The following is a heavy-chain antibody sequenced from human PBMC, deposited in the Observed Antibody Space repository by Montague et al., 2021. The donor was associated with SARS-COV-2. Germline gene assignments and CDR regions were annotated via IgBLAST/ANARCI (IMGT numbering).Heavy chain of an antibody. V-gene: IGHV3-7*04. Sequence: SLRLSCAASGFTSTSYWMAWVRQAPGKGLEWVASLKENGSEKYXXXSXXXRFTISRDNAKDSLYLQMNSLRAEDTAVSYCARGPRAVAATLWFDPWGQGTQVTVSS. CDR1: GFTSTSYW. J-gene: IGHJ5*02. CDR2: LKENGSEK. CDR3: ARGPRAVAATLWFDP. D-gene: IGHD2-15*01.